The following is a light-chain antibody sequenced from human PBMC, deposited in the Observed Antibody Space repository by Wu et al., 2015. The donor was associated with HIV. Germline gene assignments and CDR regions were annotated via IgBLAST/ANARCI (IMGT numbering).Light chain of an antibody. CDR3: QQYGSSLWT. CDR2: GAS. V-gene: IGKV3-20*01. CDR1: QSVSSN. J-gene: IGKJ1*01. Sequence: IVMTQSPATLSVSPGERATLSCRASQSVSSNLGWYQQKPGQAPRLLIYGASSRATGIPDRFSGSGSGTDFTLTISRLEPEDFAVYYCQQYGSSLWTFGQGTKVEIK.